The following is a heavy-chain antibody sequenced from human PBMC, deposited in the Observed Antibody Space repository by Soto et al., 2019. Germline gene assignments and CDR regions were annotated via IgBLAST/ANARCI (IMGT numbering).Heavy chain of an antibody. CDR2: MNPNSGNT. J-gene: IGHJ4*02. V-gene: IGHV1-8*01. Sequence: GASVKVSCKASGYTFTSYDINWVRQATGQGLEWMGWMNPNSGNTGYAQKFQGRVTITADESTSTAYMELSSLRSEDTAVYYCARDPTTKGLWYFDYWGQGTLVTVSS. CDR3: ARDPTTKGLWYFDY. CDR1: GYTFTSYD. D-gene: IGHD2-8*01.